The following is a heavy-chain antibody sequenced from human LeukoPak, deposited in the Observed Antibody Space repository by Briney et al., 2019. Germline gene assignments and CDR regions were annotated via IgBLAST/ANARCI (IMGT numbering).Heavy chain of an antibody. V-gene: IGHV1-69*13. CDR1: GGTFISYA. CDR2: IIPIFGTA. D-gene: IGHD5-12*01. CDR3: ARDLSHGYSGYEI. J-gene: IGHJ4*02. Sequence: SVKVSCKASGGTFISYAISWVRQAPGQGLEWMGGIIPIFGTANYAQKFQGRVTITADESTSTAYMELSSLRSEDTAVYYCARDLSHGYSGYEIWGQGTLVTVSS.